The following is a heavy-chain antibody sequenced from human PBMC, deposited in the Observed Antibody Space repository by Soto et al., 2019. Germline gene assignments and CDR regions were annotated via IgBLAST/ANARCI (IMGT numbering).Heavy chain of an antibody. CDR2: INHSGST. V-gene: IGHV4-34*01. CDR3: ARGGRQQLIPTPISYKIDY. Sequence: QVQLQQWGAGLLKPSETLSLTCAVYGGSFSGYYWSWIRQPPGKGLEGIGEINHSGSTNYHPSLKRRVTISVDMSKNQFSLKLSSVTAADTAVYYCARGGRQQLIPTPISYKIDYWGQGMLVTVSS. D-gene: IGHD6-13*01. J-gene: IGHJ4*02. CDR1: GGSFSGYY.